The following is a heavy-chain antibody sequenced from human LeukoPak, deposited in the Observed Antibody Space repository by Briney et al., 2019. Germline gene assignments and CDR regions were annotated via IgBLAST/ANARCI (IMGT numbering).Heavy chain of an antibody. D-gene: IGHD1-26*01. CDR2: LYTGGST. V-gene: IGHV3-53*01. Sequence: PGGSLRLSCAVSGSTVSSDYMSWVRQAPGRGLEWVSVLYTGGSTYYADSVKGRVTISRDDSKNTLYLQMNSLRTQDTAVYYCARDYRIEGVTGYYYYGMDVWGQGTTVTVSS. J-gene: IGHJ6*02. CDR3: ARDYRIEGVTGYYYYGMDV. CDR1: GSTVSSDY.